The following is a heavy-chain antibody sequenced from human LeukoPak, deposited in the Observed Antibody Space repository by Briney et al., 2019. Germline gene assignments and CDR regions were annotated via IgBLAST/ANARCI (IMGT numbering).Heavy chain of an antibody. CDR2: IRYDGSNK. CDR3: AKDNLHYDFWSGYYEGGNWFDP. J-gene: IGHJ5*02. Sequence: GGSLRLSCAASGFTFSSYGMHWVRQAPGKGLEWAAFIRYDGSNKYYADSVKGRFTISRDNSKNTLYLQMNSLRAEDTAVYYCAKDNLHYDFWSGYYEGGNWFDPWGQGTLVTVSS. CDR1: GFTFSSYG. D-gene: IGHD3-3*01. V-gene: IGHV3-30*02.